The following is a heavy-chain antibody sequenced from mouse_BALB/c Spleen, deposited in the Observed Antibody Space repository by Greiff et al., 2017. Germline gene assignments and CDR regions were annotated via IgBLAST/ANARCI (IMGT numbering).Heavy chain of an antibody. D-gene: IGHD4-1*01. Sequence: EVKLVESGGGLVKPGGSLKLSCAASGFTFSSYAMSWVRQTPEKRLEWVATISSGGSYTYYPDSVKGRFTISRDNAKNTLYLQMSSLRSEDTAMYYCASKGKNWSWFAYWGQGTLVTVSA. J-gene: IGHJ3*01. CDR1: GFTFSSYA. V-gene: IGHV5-9-3*01. CDR2: ISSGGSYT. CDR3: ASKGKNWSWFAY.